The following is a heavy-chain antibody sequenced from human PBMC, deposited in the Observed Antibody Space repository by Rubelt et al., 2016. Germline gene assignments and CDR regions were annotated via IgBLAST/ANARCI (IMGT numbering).Heavy chain of an antibody. Sequence: EVQLVESGGGLVQPGGSLRLSCAASGFTFSSYSMNWVRQAPGKGLEWVSYISSSSSTIYYADSVKGRFTISSDSAKNTLYLQMNGPGAEDTAVYYCARVAAARPHYRGYGMDVWGQGTTVTVSS. V-gene: IGHV3-48*01. CDR1: GFTFSSYS. J-gene: IGHJ6*02. CDR2: ISSSSSTI. D-gene: IGHD6-6*01. CDR3: ARVAAARPHYRGYGMDV.